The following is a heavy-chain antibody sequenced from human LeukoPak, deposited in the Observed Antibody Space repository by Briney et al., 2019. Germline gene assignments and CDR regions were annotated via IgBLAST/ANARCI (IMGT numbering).Heavy chain of an antibody. CDR3: ARDSPYYYGSGSYSYFDY. V-gene: IGHV4-59*01. CDR1: GGSISSYY. J-gene: IGHJ4*02. Sequence: PSETLSLTCTVSGGSISSYYWSWIRQPPGKGLEWIGYIYYGGSTNYNPSLKSRVTISVDTSKNQFSLKLSSVTAADTAVYYCARDSPYYYGSGSYSYFDYWGQGTLVTVSS. CDR2: IYYGGST. D-gene: IGHD3-10*01.